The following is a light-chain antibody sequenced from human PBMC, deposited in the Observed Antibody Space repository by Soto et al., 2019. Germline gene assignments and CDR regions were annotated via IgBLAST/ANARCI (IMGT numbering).Light chain of an antibody. Sequence: DILLTQSPATLSLSPGERATLSCRASQSVSTYLAWYQQKPGQAPRLLIYDASNRATGIPARFSGSGSGTDFTLTISSLEPEDFATYHCQQRSSCASFGQGTRLEIK. CDR1: QSVSTY. CDR3: QQRSSCAS. CDR2: DAS. V-gene: IGKV3-11*01. J-gene: IGKJ5*01.